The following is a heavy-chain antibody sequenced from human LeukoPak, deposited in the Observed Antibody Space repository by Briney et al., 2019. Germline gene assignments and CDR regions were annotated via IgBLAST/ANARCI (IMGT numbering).Heavy chain of an antibody. V-gene: IGHV3-30*04. D-gene: IGHD4-17*01. CDR1: GFTFSSYA. Sequence: PGGSLRLSCAASGFTFSSYAMHWVRQAPGKGLEWVAVISYDGSNKYYADSVKGRFTISRDNSKNTLYPQMNSLRAEDTAVYYCARDPTVTTRSYFDYWGQGTLVTVSS. CDR3: ARDPTVTTRSYFDY. CDR2: ISYDGSNK. J-gene: IGHJ4*02.